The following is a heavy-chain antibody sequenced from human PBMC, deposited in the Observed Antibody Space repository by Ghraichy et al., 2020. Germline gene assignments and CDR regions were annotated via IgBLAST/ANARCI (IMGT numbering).Heavy chain of an antibody. J-gene: IGHJ6*02. CDR2: LYTSGVT. CDR3: ARDPTCTTATCHPHGMDV. D-gene: IGHD2/OR15-2a*01. Sequence: GGTLRLSCAASGFSVSTNYMNWVRQAPGKGLEWVALLYTSGVTRYADSVKGRFTISRDHSRNTLSLQMSGLKGGDSAVYFCARDPTCTTATCHPHGMDVWGPGTTVT. CDR1: GFSVSTNY. V-gene: IGHV3-53*01.